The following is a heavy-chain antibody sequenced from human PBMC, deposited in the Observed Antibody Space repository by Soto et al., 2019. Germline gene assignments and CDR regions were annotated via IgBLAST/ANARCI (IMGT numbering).Heavy chain of an antibody. V-gene: IGHV1-18*01. D-gene: IGHD6-13*01. CDR2: VSAYNGNT. Sequence: QVQLVQSGAEGKKPGASMKVSCKASGFTFTSYGISWVRQAPGQGLEWMGWVSAYNGNTHYAQKPQRRVIMATHTSTTTAYMELRSLRSDDTAVYSCSRGGSSWQPREDYWGQGTLVTVSS. J-gene: IGHJ4*02. CDR1: GFTFTSYG. CDR3: SRGGSSWQPREDY.